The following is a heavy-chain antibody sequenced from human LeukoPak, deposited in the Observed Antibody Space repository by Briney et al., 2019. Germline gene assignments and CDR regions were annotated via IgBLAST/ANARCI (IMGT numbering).Heavy chain of an antibody. CDR3: ARDLLYSSSWYYAFDI. D-gene: IGHD6-13*01. CDR2: TYNRSKWYN. CDR1: VDSVSSNRAA. Sequence: SHTLSLTSAISVDSVSSNRAAWNWITHPPSRGLEWLGRTYNRSKWYNDYAVSVKSRITINPATSKNQFSLQLNSVTPEDTAVYYCARDLLYSSSWYYAFDIWGQGTMVTVSS. V-gene: IGHV6-1*01. J-gene: IGHJ3*02.